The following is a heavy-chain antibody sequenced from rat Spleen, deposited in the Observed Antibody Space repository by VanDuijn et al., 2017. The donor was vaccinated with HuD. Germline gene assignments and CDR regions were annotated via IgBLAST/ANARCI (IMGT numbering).Heavy chain of an antibody. CDR2: ISYDGSST. D-gene: IGHD5-1*01. CDR1: GFTFSDYY. J-gene: IGHJ2*01. CDR3: SNNWELYY. Sequence: EVQLVESDGGLVQPGRSLKLSCAASGFTFSDYYMAWVRQAPTKGLEWVATISYDGSSTYYRDSVKGRFTISRDNAQNTLYLQMNSLRSEDTATYYCSNNWELYYWGQGVKVTVSS. V-gene: IGHV5-29*01.